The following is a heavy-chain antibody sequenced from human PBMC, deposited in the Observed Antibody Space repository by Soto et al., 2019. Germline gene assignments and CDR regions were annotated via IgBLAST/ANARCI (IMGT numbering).Heavy chain of an antibody. Sequence: QITWKASGPTLVKPTQTLTLTCTFSGFSLTTRGVGVGWIRQSPGKALECLPLIYWDDNKRYSLSLQSRLSITKDTTKNHVVLTMANVDPVDTATYYYAHNPHSYQYDWFATWGHGTLVSVSS. V-gene: IGHV2-5*02. CDR3: AHNPHSYQYDWFAT. D-gene: IGHD3-16*01. CDR2: IYWDDNK. CDR1: GFSLTTRGVG. J-gene: IGHJ5*01.